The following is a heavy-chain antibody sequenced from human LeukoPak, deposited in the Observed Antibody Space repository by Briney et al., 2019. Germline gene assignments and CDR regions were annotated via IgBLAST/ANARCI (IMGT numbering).Heavy chain of an antibody. CDR3: ARGGLQWLGHDGFDI. Sequence: PSETLSLTCTVSGGSISSGGYYWSWIRQHPGKGLEWIGCIFYSGSTYYNPSLKSRVIISVDTPKNQFSLKLSSVTAADTAVYYCARGGLQWLGHDGFDIWGQGTMVTVSS. CDR2: IFYSGST. CDR1: GGSISSGGYY. V-gene: IGHV4-31*03. D-gene: IGHD6-19*01. J-gene: IGHJ3*02.